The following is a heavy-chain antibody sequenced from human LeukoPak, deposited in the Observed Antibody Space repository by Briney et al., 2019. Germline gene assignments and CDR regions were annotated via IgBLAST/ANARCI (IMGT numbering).Heavy chain of an antibody. D-gene: IGHD6-13*01. J-gene: IGHJ4*02. CDR3: AKEDDIADERAPFDY. CDR2: ISGSGRTT. V-gene: IGHV3-23*01. CDR1: GFTFSSYA. Sequence: GGSLRLACAASGFTFSSYAVTWVRQAPGKGLEWVSGISGSGRTTYYADSVKGRFNIARDNSNNTLYLQMNSLRADDTAVYYCAKEDDIADERAPFDYWGQGALVTVSS.